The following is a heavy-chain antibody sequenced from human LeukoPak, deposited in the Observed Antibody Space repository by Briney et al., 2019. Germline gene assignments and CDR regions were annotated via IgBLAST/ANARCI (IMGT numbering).Heavy chain of an antibody. CDR2: IYPDDSDT. J-gene: IGHJ2*01. CDR3: ARRGYCSGGSCFWYFDL. D-gene: IGHD2-15*01. V-gene: IGHV5-51*01. CDR1: GYSFTTYW. Sequence: GESLKISCKGSGYSFTTYWIGWVRQMPGKGLVWLGIIYPDDSDTKYSPSFQDQVTISADKSISTAYLQWSSLKASDTAMYYCARRGYCSGGSCFWYFDLWGRGTLVTVSS.